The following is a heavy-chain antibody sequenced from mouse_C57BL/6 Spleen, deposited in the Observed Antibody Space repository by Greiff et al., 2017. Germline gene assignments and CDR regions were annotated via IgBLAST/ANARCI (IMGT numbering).Heavy chain of an antibody. CDR3: ARRGYDYSFAY. CDR1: GYTFTDYY. CDR2: INPYNGGT. V-gene: IGHV1-19*01. J-gene: IGHJ3*01. D-gene: IGHD2-4*01. Sequence: EVKVVESGPVLVKPGASVKMSCKASGYTFTDYYMNWVKQSHGKSLEWIGVINPYNGGTSYNQKFKGKATLTVDKSSSTAYMELNSLTSEDSAVYYCARRGYDYSFAYWGQGTLVTVSA.